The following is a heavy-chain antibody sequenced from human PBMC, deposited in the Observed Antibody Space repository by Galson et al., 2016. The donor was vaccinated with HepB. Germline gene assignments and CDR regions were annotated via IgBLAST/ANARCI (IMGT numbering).Heavy chain of an antibody. V-gene: IGHV4/OR15-8*02. D-gene: IGHD1-26*01. CDR3: SRETLGTTATMAFDY. J-gene: IGHJ4*02. Sequence: SETLSLTCAVSGDSISSNYWWSWVRQSPEKGLEWIGEIYQTGTANYNPSFTSRATLSIDKSKNQISLSLGSVTAADTAVYYCSRETLGTTATMAFDYWGQGTLVSVSS. CDR1: GDSISSNYW. CDR2: IYQTGTA.